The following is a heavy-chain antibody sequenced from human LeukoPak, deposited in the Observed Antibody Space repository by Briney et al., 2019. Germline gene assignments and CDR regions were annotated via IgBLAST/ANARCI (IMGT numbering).Heavy chain of an antibody. Sequence: ASVKVSCKASGYTFTIYDINWVRQAPRQGLEWMGWMNPNSGNTGYAQKFQGRVTMTRNTSISTAYMELSSLRSEDTAVYYCAREDYYGSGSYSNWFDPWGQGTLVTVSS. J-gene: IGHJ5*02. D-gene: IGHD3-10*01. V-gene: IGHV1-8*01. CDR3: AREDYYGSGSYSNWFDP. CDR2: MNPNSGNT. CDR1: GYTFTIYD.